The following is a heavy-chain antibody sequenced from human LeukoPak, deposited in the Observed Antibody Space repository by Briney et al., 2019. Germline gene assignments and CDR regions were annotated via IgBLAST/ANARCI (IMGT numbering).Heavy chain of an antibody. CDR2: IKQDGSEK. V-gene: IGHV3-7*01. CDR3: ARDSPYRVPAALVGSSGYYYVDAIDY. D-gene: IGHD3-22*01. J-gene: IGHJ4*02. CDR1: GFTFSSYW. Sequence: GGSLRLSCAASGFTFSSYWMSWVRQAPGKGLEWVANIKQDGSEKYYVDSVKGRFTISRDNAKNSLYLQMNSLRAEDTAVYYCARDSPYRVPAALVGSSGYYYVDAIDYWGQGTLVTVSS.